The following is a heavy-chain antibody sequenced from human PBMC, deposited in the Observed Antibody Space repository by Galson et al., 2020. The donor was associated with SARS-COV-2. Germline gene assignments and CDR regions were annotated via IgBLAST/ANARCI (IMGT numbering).Heavy chain of an antibody. CDR3: ARDRGKLELWKTGGGFDH. V-gene: IGHV4-31*03. CDR2: IDDSGST. CDR1: GGSIRSGGYY. D-gene: IGHD5-18*01. Sequence: ASETLYLTCTVSGGSIRSGGYYWNWIRQHPGKGLEWIGDIDDSGSTHYNPSLKSRVTISVDTSKNQFSLKLSSVTAADTAVYYCARDRGKLELWKTGGGFDHWGQGTLVNVST. J-gene: IGHJ4*02.